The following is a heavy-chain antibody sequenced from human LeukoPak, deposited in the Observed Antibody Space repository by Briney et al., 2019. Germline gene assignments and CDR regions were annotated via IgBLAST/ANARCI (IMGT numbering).Heavy chain of an antibody. V-gene: IGHV6-1*01. CDR3: ARGPSYFQH. CDR1: GDSVSSNSAT. CDR2: TYYRSKWYK. J-gene: IGHJ1*01. Sequence: SQTLSLTFAISGDSVSSNSATWNWIRQSPSRGLEWLGRTYYRSKWYKYYAVSVKGRITINPDTSKNQFSQQLNSVTPEDTAVYYCARGPSYFQHWGQGTLVTVSS.